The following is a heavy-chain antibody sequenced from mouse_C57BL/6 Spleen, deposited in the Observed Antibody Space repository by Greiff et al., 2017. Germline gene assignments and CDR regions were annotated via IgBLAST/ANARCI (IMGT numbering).Heavy chain of an antibody. CDR3: ASGPRQLRSLYAMDY. Sequence: QVQLQQPGAELVKPGASVKMSCKASGYTFTSYWITWVKQRTGQGLEWIGEIYPRSGNTYYNEKFKGKATLTADKSSSTAYMELRSLTSEDSAVYFCASGPRQLRSLYAMDYWGQGTSVTVSS. CDR1: GYTFTSYW. D-gene: IGHD3-2*02. CDR2: IYPRSGNT. V-gene: IGHV1-81*01. J-gene: IGHJ4*01.